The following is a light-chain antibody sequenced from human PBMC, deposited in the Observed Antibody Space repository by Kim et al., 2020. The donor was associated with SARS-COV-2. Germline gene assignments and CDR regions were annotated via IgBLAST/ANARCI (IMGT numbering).Light chain of an antibody. Sequence: SYELTQPPSVSVAPGVTARITCGGDDIGTKSVHWYLQKPGQAPVLVISFDSDRPSGIPERFSGSNSGNTATLTITRVEAGDEADYYCQVWDSIADDAGVEFGGGTQLTVL. CDR1: DIGTKS. CDR2: FDS. V-gene: IGLV3-21*01. J-gene: IGLJ2*01. CDR3: QVWDSIADDAGVE.